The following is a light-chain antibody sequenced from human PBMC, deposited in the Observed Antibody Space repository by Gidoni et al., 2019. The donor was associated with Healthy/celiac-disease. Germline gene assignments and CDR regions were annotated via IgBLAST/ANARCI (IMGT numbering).Light chain of an antibody. J-gene: IGKJ4*01. CDR1: QSVSSY. V-gene: IGKV3-11*01. Sequence: EIVLTQSPATLSLSPGERATLSCRASQSVSSYLAWYHQKPGQAPRLLIYDASNRATGIPARFSGSGSGTDFTLTISSLEPEDFAVYYCQQRSNWPLTFGGXTEVEIK. CDR2: DAS. CDR3: QQRSNWPLT.